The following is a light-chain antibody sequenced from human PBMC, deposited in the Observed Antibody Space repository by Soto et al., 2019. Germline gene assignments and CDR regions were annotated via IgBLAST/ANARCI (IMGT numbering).Light chain of an antibody. V-gene: IGKV1-5*01. CDR1: QSISSW. CDR2: DAS. CDR3: QHYNSFSS. Sequence: DIQMTQSPSTLSASVGDRVTITCRASQSISSWLAWYQQKPGKAPKLLIYDASGLESGVPSRFSGSGSGTEFTLTISSLQPDDFATYYCQHYNSFSSFGPGTTVDIK. J-gene: IGKJ3*01.